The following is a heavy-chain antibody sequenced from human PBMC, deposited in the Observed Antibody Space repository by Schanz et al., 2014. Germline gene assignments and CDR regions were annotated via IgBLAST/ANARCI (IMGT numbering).Heavy chain of an antibody. J-gene: IGHJ4*02. CDR3: ATWRGDDSGGHGQFDY. CDR1: GGSISNYY. Sequence: QVQLQESGPGLVKPSETLSLTCTVSGGSISNYYWNWIRQPAGKGLEWIGRISTSGSTNYNPSLRSRVSRSIGTSKTHFSLRLSSLTAADTAVYYCATWRGDDSGGHGQFDYWGQGALVTVSS. D-gene: IGHD3-22*01. CDR2: ISTSGST. V-gene: IGHV4-4*07.